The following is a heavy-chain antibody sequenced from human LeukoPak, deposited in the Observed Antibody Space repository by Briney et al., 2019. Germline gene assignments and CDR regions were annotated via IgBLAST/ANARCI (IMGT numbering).Heavy chain of an antibody. V-gene: IGHV5-51*01. Sequence: GESLKISCKGSGYRFTSYWIAWVRQMPGKGLEWMGIIYPGDSDTRYSPSFQGQVTISADKSISTAYLQWSSLKASDTAKYYCARRNYYDRSGYFDYWGQGTLVTVSS. CDR3: ARRNYYDRSGYFDY. D-gene: IGHD3-22*01. J-gene: IGHJ4*02. CDR2: IYPGDSDT. CDR1: GYRFTSYW.